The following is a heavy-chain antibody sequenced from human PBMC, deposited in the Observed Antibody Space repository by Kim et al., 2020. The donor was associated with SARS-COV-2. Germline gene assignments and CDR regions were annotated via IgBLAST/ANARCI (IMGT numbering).Heavy chain of an antibody. CDR2: IYYSGST. J-gene: IGHJ5*02. V-gene: IGHV4-59*01. CDR1: GDSISSYY. D-gene: IGHD3-10*01. Sequence: SETLSLTCTVSGDSISSYYWSWIRQPPGKGLDWIGYIYYSGSTTYNPSLKSRVTISIDTSKNQFSLKLSAVTAADTAVYYFSKSSYYYGSGSYSVWFDPWGQGTLVTVSS. CDR3: SKSSYYYGSGSYSVWFDP.